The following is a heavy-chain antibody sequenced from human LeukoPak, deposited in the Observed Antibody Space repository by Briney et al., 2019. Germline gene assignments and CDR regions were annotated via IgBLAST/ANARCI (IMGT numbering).Heavy chain of an antibody. V-gene: IGHV4-39*07. CDR2: IYYSGST. Sequence: SETLSLTCTVSGGSISSSSYYWGWIRQPPGKGLEWIGSIYYSGSTYYNPSLKSRVTMSVDTSKNQFSLKLSSVTAADTAMYYCARGGTSSSDPFDYWGQGTLVTVSP. J-gene: IGHJ4*02. CDR3: ARGGTSSSDPFDY. CDR1: GGSISSSSYY. D-gene: IGHD6-6*01.